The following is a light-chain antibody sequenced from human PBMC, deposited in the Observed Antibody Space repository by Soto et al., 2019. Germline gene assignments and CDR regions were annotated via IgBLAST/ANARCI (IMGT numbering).Light chain of an antibody. V-gene: IGLV2-14*01. CDR1: QSDNFGYNF. CDR2: NVS. CDR3: TSYTSIDGLLYV. J-gene: IGLJ1*01. Sequence: QSALTPPASLSGSPRQPLPLSCTGTQSDNFGYNFVSWYQQRPGEAPKLIIYNVSNRPSGIPNRFSGSKSGNTASLSISGLQAEDEADYYCTSYTSIDGLLYVFGTGTKVTVL.